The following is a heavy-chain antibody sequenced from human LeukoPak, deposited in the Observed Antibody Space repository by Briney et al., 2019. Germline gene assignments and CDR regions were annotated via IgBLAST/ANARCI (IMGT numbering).Heavy chain of an antibody. CDR3: ARVGEYGGSSGWFDY. CDR2: IKEDGSAK. V-gene: IGHV3-7*01. D-gene: IGHD6-19*01. J-gene: IGHJ4*02. CDR1: GFPLRRYR. Sequence: GGPLRLSCAASGFPLRRYRMSRVRQATGRGLEWVPNIKEDGSAKRYVHSVKGRFTIPRDNAKNSLSLQMNSLGAEDTAVYHCARVGEYGGSSGWFDYWGQGTLVTVSS.